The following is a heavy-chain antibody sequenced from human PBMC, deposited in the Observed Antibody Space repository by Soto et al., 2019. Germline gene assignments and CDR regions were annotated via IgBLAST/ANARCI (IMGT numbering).Heavy chain of an antibody. CDR2: IYYSGST. D-gene: IGHD1-26*01. J-gene: IGHJ3*02. CDR3: ASTGEWELLGDDAFDI. CDR1: GGSISSYY. V-gene: IGHV4-59*01. Sequence: SETLSLTCTVSGGSISSYYWSWIRQPPGKGLEWIGYIYYSGSTNYNPSLKSRVTISVDTSKNQFSLKLSSVTAADTAVYYCASTGEWELLGDDAFDIWGQGTMVTVSS.